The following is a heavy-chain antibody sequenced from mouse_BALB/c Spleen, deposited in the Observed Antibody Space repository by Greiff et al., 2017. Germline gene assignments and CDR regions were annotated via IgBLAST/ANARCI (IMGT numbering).Heavy chain of an antibody. CDR2: IWAAGST. D-gene: IGHD2-14*01. CDR1: GFSLTSYG. Sequence: VMLVESGPGLVAPSQSLSITCTASGFSLTSYGVHWVRQSPGKGLEGLGVIWAAGSTNYNSALMSRLSIIKENSKSQVFLKMNRLQTYDTAMYYCAREVYRSFDYWGQGTTLTVSS. CDR3: AREVYRSFDY. V-gene: IGHV2-9*02. J-gene: IGHJ2*01.